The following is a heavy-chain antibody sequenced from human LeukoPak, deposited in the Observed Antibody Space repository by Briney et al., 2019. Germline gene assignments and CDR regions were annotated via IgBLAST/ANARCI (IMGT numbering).Heavy chain of an antibody. D-gene: IGHD5-24*01. CDR3: ARASRDGYNQNFDH. CDR1: GXDFSTYW. J-gene: IGHJ4*02. CDR2: IYPGGSET. V-gene: IGHV5-51*01. Sequence: GESLKISCKGLGXDFSTYWNAWVRQRPGKGLEWMGIIYPGGSETRYDPSFQGQVTISADRSTSTAYLQWSSLRASDTAMCYCARASRDGYNQNFDHWGQGTLVTVSS.